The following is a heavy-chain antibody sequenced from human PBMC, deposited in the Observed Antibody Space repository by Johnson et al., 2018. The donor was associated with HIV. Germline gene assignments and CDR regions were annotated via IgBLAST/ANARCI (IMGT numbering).Heavy chain of an antibody. Sequence: EVQLVESGGGLVQPGGSLRLSCSASRLNLSSYWMSWVRQAPGKGLEWVANIKEDGGERYYVGSVKGRFSVSRDNAKNTLYLQMKSLRVEDTAVYYCARETNRPGGAGDAFDIWGQGTMVTVSS. D-gene: IGHD3-16*01. CDR1: RLNLSSYW. CDR2: IKEDGGER. CDR3: ARETNRPGGAGDAFDI. V-gene: IGHV3-7*01. J-gene: IGHJ3*02.